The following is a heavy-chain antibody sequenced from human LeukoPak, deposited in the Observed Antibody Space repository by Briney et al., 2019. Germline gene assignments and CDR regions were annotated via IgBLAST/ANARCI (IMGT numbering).Heavy chain of an antibody. CDR1: GGTFSSYA. Sequence: ASVKVSCKASGGTFSSYAISWVRQAPGQGLEWMGGIIPIFGTANYAQKFQGRVTITADESTSTAYMELSSLRSEDTAVYYCARLVRRTGPRYGSGSTFDYWGQGTLVTVSS. J-gene: IGHJ4*02. CDR2: IIPIFGTA. D-gene: IGHD3-10*01. V-gene: IGHV1-69*13. CDR3: ARLVRRTGPRYGSGSTFDY.